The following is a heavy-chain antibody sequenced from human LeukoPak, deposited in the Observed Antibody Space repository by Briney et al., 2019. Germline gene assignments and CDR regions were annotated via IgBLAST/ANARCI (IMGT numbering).Heavy chain of an antibody. J-gene: IGHJ4*02. CDR3: GRSSTANSGPLYY. Sequence: LSGGSLRLSCAASGFTFSTYWMHWVRQAPGKGLEYVSAISSNGGSTYYADSVKGRFTISRDNSKNTLYLQIGSLRAEDTAVYYCGRSSTANSGPLYYWGQGTLVTVSS. CDR1: GFTFSTYW. D-gene: IGHD3-10*01. CDR2: ISSNGGST. V-gene: IGHV3-64*02.